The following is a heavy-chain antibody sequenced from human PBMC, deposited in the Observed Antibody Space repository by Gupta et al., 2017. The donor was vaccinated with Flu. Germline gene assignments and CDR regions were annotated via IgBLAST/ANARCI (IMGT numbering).Heavy chain of an antibody. Sequence: APGKGLEWVSYISSSGITIYYADSVKGRFTISRDNAKNSLYLQMNSLRAEDTAVYYCARDRKRGGSYRIIDYWGQGTLVTVSS. D-gene: IGHD1-26*01. J-gene: IGHJ4*02. V-gene: IGHV3-11*01. CDR3: ARDRKRGGSYRIIDY. CDR2: ISSSGITI.